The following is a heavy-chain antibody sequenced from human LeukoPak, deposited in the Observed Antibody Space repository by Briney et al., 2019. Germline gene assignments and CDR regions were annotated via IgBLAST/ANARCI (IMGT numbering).Heavy chain of an antibody. CDR2: IYHSGST. CDR1: GYSIMSGYY. Sequence: SETLSLTCTVSGYSIMSGYYWGWIRQPPGKGLEWIGSIYHSGSTYHNASLKSRVTRSVDTSKNQFSPKLSSVPAADTAGYYWARLGYCNRVSCYGWFDPWRQGTLVTVSS. CDR3: ARLGYCNRVSCYGWFDP. D-gene: IGHD2-2*01. V-gene: IGHV4-38-2*02. J-gene: IGHJ5*02.